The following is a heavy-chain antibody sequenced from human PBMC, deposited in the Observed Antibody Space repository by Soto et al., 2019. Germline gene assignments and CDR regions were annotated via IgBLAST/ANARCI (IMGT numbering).Heavy chain of an antibody. CDR1: GGTFSSYA. Sequence: QVQLVQSGAEVKKPGSSVKVSCKASGGTFSSYAISWVRQAPGQGLEWMGGIIPIFGTANDAKKFQGRVTITADESTSTAYMELSSLRSEDTAVYYCASHSSGYQRSPFDYWGQGTLVTVSS. V-gene: IGHV1-69*01. CDR2: IIPIFGTA. CDR3: ASHSSGYQRSPFDY. D-gene: IGHD3-22*01. J-gene: IGHJ4*02.